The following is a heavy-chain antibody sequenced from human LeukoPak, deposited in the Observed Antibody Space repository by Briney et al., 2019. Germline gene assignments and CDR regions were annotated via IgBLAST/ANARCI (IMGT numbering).Heavy chain of an antibody. CDR2: INHSGST. CDR3: ARAHPTVTLDY. Sequence: SETLSLTCTVSGGSISSSSYYWGWIRQPPGKGLEWIGEINHSGSTNYNPSLKSRVTISVDTSKNQFSLKLSSVTAADTAVYYCARAHPTVTLDYWGQGTLVTVSS. CDR1: GGSISSSSYY. V-gene: IGHV4-39*07. J-gene: IGHJ4*02. D-gene: IGHD4-17*01.